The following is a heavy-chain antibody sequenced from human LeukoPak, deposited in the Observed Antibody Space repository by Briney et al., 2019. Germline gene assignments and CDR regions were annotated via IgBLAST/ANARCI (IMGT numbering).Heavy chain of an antibody. D-gene: IGHD3-22*01. Sequence: SETLFLTCTVSGDSFSYFYWSWIRQPPGKGLEWIGYIYYSGSTNYNPSLKSRVTISVDTSKNQLSLKLSSVTAADTAVYYCARAYPPYYYDSSGYSYWFDPWGQGTLVTVSS. CDR3: ARAYPPYYYDSSGYSYWFDP. V-gene: IGHV4-59*01. CDR2: IYYSGST. J-gene: IGHJ5*02. CDR1: GDSFSYFY.